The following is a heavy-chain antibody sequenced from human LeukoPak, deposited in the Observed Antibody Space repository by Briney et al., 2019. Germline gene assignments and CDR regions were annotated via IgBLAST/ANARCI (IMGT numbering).Heavy chain of an antibody. D-gene: IGHD1-26*01. V-gene: IGHV3-11*01. CDR3: ASVVGWYDYYYGMDV. J-gene: IGHJ6*02. CDR1: GFTFSDYY. Sequence: GGSLRLSCAASGFTFSDYYMSWIRRAPGKGLERVSYISSSGSTIYYADSVKGRFTISRDNAKNSLYLQMNSLRAEDTAVYYCASVVGWYDYYYGMDVWGQGTTVAVSS. CDR2: ISSSGSTI.